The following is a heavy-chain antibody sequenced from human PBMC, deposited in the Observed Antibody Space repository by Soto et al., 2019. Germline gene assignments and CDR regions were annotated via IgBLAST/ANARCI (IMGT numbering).Heavy chain of an antibody. V-gene: IGHV1-69*01. CDR2: IVPIFGIT. CDR3: ARPPGYISDWYYFDL. Sequence: QVHLLQSGAEVKKPGSSVKVSCTASGASFTRYSLSWVRQAPGQGLEWVGGIVPIFGITNYAQRFQGRVKITADESTKTASMELSSLSSDDTAVYYCARPPGYISDWYYFDLWGQGTLVTVSS. CDR1: GASFTRYS. D-gene: IGHD6-19*01. J-gene: IGHJ4*02.